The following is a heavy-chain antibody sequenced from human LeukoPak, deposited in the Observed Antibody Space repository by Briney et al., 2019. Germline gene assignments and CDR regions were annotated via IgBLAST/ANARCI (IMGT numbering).Heavy chain of an antibody. J-gene: IGHJ5*02. D-gene: IGHD3-10*01. V-gene: IGHV7-4-1*02. CDR1: GYTFTSYA. CDR2: INTNTGNP. Sequence: GASVKVSCKASGYTFTSYAMNWVRQAPGQGLEWMGWINTNTGNPTYAQGFTGRFVFSLDTSVSTAYLQISSLKAEDTAVYYCAMVQEWFGELLLEENWFDPWGQGTLVTVSS. CDR3: AMVQEWFGELLLEENWFDP.